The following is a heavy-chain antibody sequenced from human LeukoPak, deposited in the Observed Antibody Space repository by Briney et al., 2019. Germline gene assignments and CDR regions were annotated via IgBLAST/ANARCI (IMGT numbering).Heavy chain of an antibody. CDR1: GFTFSSYA. CDR2: ISGSGGST. CDR3: AKDPRWDYGSGKAGC. D-gene: IGHD3-10*01. Sequence: GGSLRLSCAASGFTFSSYAMSWVRQAPGKGLEWVSAISGSGGSTYYADSVKGRFTISRDNSKNTLYLQMNSLRAEDTAVYYCAKDPRWDYGSGKAGCWGQGTLVTVSS. J-gene: IGHJ4*02. V-gene: IGHV3-23*01.